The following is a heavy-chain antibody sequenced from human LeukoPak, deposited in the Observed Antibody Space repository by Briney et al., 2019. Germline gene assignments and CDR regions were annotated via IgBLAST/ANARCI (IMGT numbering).Heavy chain of an antibody. Sequence: PGGSLRLSCAASGFTFDDYAMHWVRQAPGKGLEWVSPISGDGGSTYYADSVKGRFTISRDNSKNSLYLQMNSLRTEDTALYYCAKEGADIYYYYGMDVWGQGTTVTVSS. J-gene: IGHJ6*02. CDR3: AKEGADIYYYYGMDV. V-gene: IGHV3-43*02. CDR1: GFTFDDYA. CDR2: ISGDGGST.